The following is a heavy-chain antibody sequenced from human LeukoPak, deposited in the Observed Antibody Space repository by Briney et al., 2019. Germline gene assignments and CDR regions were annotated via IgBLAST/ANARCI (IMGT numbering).Heavy chain of an antibody. D-gene: IGHD5-12*01. CDR1: GFTFSSYS. Sequence: GGSLRLSCAASGFTFSSYSMNWVRQAPGKGLEGVSSISSSSSYIYYADSVKGRFTISRDNAKNSLYLQMNSLRAEDTAVYYCARDKGGYEPIDYWGQGPLVTVSS. J-gene: IGHJ4*02. CDR2: ISSSSSYI. V-gene: IGHV3-21*01. CDR3: ARDKGGYEPIDY.